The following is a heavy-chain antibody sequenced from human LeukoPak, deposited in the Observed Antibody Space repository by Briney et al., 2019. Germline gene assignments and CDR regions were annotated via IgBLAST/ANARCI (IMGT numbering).Heavy chain of an antibody. CDR1: GGSISSSSYY. D-gene: IGHD5-18*01. CDR3: ARARWLQYSNWFDP. V-gene: IGHV4-39*01. Sequence: SETLSLTCTVSGGSISSSSYYWGWIRQPPGKGLEWIGSIYYSGSTYYNPSLKSRVTTSVDTSKNQFSLKLSSVTAADTAVYYCARARWLQYSNWFDPWGQGTLVTVSS. J-gene: IGHJ5*02. CDR2: IYYSGST.